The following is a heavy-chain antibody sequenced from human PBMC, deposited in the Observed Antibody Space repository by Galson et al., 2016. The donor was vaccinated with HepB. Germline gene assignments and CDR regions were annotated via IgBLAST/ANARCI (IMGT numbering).Heavy chain of an antibody. V-gene: IGHV3-64*04. Sequence: SLRLSCAASGLTFNNYAMHWVRQAPGKGLEYVSSIGINGGTICYADSVKGRFTISRDNSKNTLYLQMNSLRAEDTAVYYGAKEGRDILTGYYNGDAFDIWGQGTMVTVSS. J-gene: IGHJ3*02. CDR3: AKEGRDILTGYYNGDAFDI. CDR1: GLTFNNYA. D-gene: IGHD3-9*01. CDR2: IGINGGTI.